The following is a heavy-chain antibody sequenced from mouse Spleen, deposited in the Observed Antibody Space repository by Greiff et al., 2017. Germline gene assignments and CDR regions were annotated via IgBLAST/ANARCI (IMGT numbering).Heavy chain of an antibody. Sequence: EVKLQESGPELVKPGASVKISCKASGYSFTGYYMNWVKQSPEKSLEWIGEINPSTGGTTYNQKFKAKATLTVDKSSSTAYMQLKSLTSEDSAVYYCARAITTGDYFDYWGQGTTLTVSS. D-gene: IGHD2-4*01. CDR3: ARAITTGDYFDY. J-gene: IGHJ2*01. V-gene: IGHV1-42*01. CDR2: INPSTGGT. CDR1: GYSFTGYY.